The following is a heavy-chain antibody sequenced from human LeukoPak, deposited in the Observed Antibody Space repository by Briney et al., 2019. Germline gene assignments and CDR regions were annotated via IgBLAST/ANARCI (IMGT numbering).Heavy chain of an antibody. Sequence: GGSLRLSCAASGFTFSSYWMSWVRQAPGKGLEGVADIRQDGREKYYVDSVKGPFTISRDNAKNALYLQMNSLRAEDTAVYYCAREVREYYDILTGYHIYYYMDVWGKGTTVTVSS. V-gene: IGHV3-7*01. D-gene: IGHD3-9*01. CDR3: AREVREYYDILTGYHIYYYMDV. CDR1: GFTFSSYW. CDR2: IRQDGREK. J-gene: IGHJ6*03.